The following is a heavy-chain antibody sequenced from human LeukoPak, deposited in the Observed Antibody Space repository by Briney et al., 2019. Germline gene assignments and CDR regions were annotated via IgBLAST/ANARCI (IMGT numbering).Heavy chain of an antibody. CDR3: AREVTIFGVVINGYYFDY. Sequence: ASVKVSCKASGYTFTSYGISWVRQAPGQGLEWMGWISYYNGNINYAQKLQGRVTMTTDTSTRTAYMAPRSLSSDDTAVYYCAREVTIFGVVINGYYFDYWGQGTLVTVSS. D-gene: IGHD3-3*01. J-gene: IGHJ4*02. CDR1: GYTFTSYG. CDR2: ISYYNGNI. V-gene: IGHV1-18*01.